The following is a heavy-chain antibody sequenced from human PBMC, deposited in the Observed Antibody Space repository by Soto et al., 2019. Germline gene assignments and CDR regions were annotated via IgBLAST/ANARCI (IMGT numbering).Heavy chain of an antibody. CDR1: GGSISSGDYY. Sequence: PSETLSLTCTVSGGSISSGDYYWSWIRQPPGKGLEWIGYIYYSGSTYYNPSLKSRVTISVDTSKNQFSLKLSSVTAADTAVYYCASGIFGVVITDYYYYGMDVWGQGTTVTV. CDR2: IYYSGST. CDR3: ASGIFGVVITDYYYYGMDV. V-gene: IGHV4-30-4*01. J-gene: IGHJ6*02. D-gene: IGHD3-3*01.